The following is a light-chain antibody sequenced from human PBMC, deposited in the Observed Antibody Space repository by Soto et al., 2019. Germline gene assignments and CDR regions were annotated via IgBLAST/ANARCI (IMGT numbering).Light chain of an antibody. V-gene: IGKV1-9*01. CDR3: QQYANPNLTVT. CDR2: DAS. J-gene: IGKJ4*01. Sequence: IQLTQSPSSLCASVGDRVTISCRASQGISSYLGWYQQKPGKAPNLLIYDASTLHSGVPSRFSGSGSGTDFTFTISSLQPEDIATYYCQQYANPNLTVTVGEGTKVDIK. CDR1: QGISSY.